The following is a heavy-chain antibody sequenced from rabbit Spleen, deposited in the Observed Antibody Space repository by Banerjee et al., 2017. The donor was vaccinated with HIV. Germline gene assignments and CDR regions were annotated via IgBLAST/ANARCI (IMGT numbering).Heavy chain of an antibody. D-gene: IGHD6-1*01. CDR3: ARAGYAGFGYANFRDYYGMDL. V-gene: IGHV1S7*01. Sequence: QQLEESGGGLVQPGGSLKLSCKASGFDFSRYYMSWVRQAPGKGLEWIGIIYAARGTTDYASWVNGRFTISSDNAQNTVDLQMNSLTAADTATYFCARAGYAGFGYANFRDYYGMDLWGPGTLVTV. J-gene: IGHJ6*01. CDR2: IYAARGTT. CDR1: GFDFSRYY.